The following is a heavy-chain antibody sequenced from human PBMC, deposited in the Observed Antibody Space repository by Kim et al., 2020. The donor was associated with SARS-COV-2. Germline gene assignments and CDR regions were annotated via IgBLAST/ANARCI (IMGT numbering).Heavy chain of an antibody. D-gene: IGHD1-26*01. CDR1: GYTFTSYG. CDR2: ISAYNGNT. CDR3: ARDDRKLGATDRGLFDY. J-gene: IGHJ4*02. Sequence: ASVKVSCKASGYTFTSYGISWVRQAPGQGLEWMGWISAYNGNTNYAQKLQGRVTMTTDTSTSTAYMELRSLRSDDTAVYYCARDDRKLGATDRGLFDYWGQGTLVTVSS. V-gene: IGHV1-18*04.